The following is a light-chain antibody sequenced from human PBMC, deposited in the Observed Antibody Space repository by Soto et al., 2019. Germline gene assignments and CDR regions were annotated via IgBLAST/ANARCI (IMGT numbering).Light chain of an antibody. CDR1: QGISSA. J-gene: IGKJ1*01. CDR3: QQFNSYPPWT. CDR2: DAS. V-gene: IGKV1-13*02. Sequence: AIQLTQSPSSLSASVGDRVTITCRASQGISSALAWYQQKPGKAPKLLIYDASSLESGVPSRFSGSGSGTDFTLTISSLQPEDFATYYCQQFNSYPPWTFGQGTKAEIK.